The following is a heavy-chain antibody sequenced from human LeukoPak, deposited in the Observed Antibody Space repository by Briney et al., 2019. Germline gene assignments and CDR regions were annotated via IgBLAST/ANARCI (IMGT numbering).Heavy chain of an antibody. V-gene: IGHV3-23*01. J-gene: IGHJ4*02. D-gene: IGHD3-3*01. CDR1: GFTFSSNA. CDR3: ANASGRERNYDFWSGYYTEGYYFDY. Sequence: GGSLRLSCAASGFTFSSNAMSWVRQAPGKGLEWVSAISGLGGSTYYADSVKGRFTVSRDNSKNTLYLQMNSLRAEDTAVYYCANASGRERNYDFWSGYYTEGYYFDYWGQGTLVTVSS. CDR2: ISGLGGST.